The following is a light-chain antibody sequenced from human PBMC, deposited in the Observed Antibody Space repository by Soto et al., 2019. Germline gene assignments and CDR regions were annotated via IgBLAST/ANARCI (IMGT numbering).Light chain of an antibody. CDR2: GAS. CDR3: QQYGSSPPWT. CDR1: QSVSSSY. J-gene: IGKJ1*01. Sequence: EIVLTQSPGTLSLSPGERATISCRASQSVSSSYLAWYQKKPGQAPRLLIYGASSRATGIPDRFSGSGSGTDFTLTIRRREPEDFAVYYCQQYGSSPPWTFGQGTKVEIK. V-gene: IGKV3-20*01.